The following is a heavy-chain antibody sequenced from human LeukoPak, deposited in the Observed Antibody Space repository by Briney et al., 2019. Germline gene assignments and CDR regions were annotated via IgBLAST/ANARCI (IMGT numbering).Heavy chain of an antibody. CDR3: AREVWFGEDY. CDR2: IIPIFGTA. Sequence: EASVKVSCKASGGTFSSYAISWVRQAPGQGLEWMGGIIPIFGTANYAQKFQGRVTITTDESTSTAYMELSSLKAEDTAVYYCAREVWFGEDYWGQGTLVTVSS. D-gene: IGHD3-10*01. J-gene: IGHJ4*02. CDR1: GGTFSSYA. V-gene: IGHV1-69*05.